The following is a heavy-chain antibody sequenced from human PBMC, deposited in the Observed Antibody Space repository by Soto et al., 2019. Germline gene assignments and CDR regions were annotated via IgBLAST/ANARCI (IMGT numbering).Heavy chain of an antibody. CDR2: ISGSGGST. Sequence: PGGSLRLSCAASGFTFSSYAMSWVRQAPGKGLEWVSAISGSGGSTYYADSVKGRFTISRDNSKNTLYLQMNSLRAEDTAVYYCAKVCYDFWSGYYNGYYYYYGMDVWGQGTTVTVYS. J-gene: IGHJ6*02. CDR3: AKVCYDFWSGYYNGYYYYYGMDV. V-gene: IGHV3-23*01. D-gene: IGHD3-3*01. CDR1: GFTFSSYA.